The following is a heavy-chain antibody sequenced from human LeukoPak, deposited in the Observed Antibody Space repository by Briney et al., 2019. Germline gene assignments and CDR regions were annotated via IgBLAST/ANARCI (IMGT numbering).Heavy chain of an antibody. CDR2: ISYDGSNK. CDR1: GFTFSSYG. J-gene: IGHJ4*02. D-gene: IGHD3-22*01. V-gene: IGHV3-30*18. CDR3: AKTYYYDSSGYYSPFDY. Sequence: GRSLGLSCAASGFTFSSYGMHWVRQAPGKGLEWVAVISYDGSNKYYADSVKGRFTISRDNSKNTLYLQMNSLRAEDTAVYYCAKTYYYDSSGYYSPFDYWGQGTLVTVSS.